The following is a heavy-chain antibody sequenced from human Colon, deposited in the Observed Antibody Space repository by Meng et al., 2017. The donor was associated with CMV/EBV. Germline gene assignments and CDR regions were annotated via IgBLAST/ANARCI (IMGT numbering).Heavy chain of an antibody. V-gene: IGHV3-23*01. CDR2: ISGSAGGT. D-gene: IGHD3-3*01. J-gene: IGHJ4*02. Sequence: GESLKISCAASGFIFSSSSFNWVRQAPGKGLEWVSAISGSAGGTYYADSVRGRFTISRDNSKNTLYLQMNTLRAEDTAVYYCGTVADFWSGYTYWGQGTLVTVSS. CDR1: GFIFSSSS. CDR3: GTVADFWSGYTY.